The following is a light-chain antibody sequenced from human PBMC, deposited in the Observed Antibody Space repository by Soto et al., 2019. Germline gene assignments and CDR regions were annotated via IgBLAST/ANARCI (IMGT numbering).Light chain of an antibody. CDR2: DAS. CDR1: RSVGRS. V-gene: IGKV3-11*01. Sequence: ETVLTQSPATLSLSPGERATLSCRASRSVGRSLAWYQQKPGQAPRLLIYDASNSATGIPARFSGSGSGTDFTPTISSLEPEDFANYYCQQQTNWHLTSGGGTTVEIK. CDR3: QQQTNWHLT. J-gene: IGKJ4*01.